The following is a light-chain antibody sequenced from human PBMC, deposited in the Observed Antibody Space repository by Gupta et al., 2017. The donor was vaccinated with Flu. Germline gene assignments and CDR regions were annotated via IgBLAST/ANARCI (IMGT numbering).Light chain of an antibody. V-gene: IGLV1-44*01. J-gene: IGLJ2*01. Sequence: RVTISCAGTSSNVGSNTVNWYQHFPGSDPKRLLYNESERRSGAPDRFLSATSGTSASASTSGVQAEEWADDDGDAQDDRRHVGVFGGGTKITVL. CDR2: NES. CDR3: DAQDDRRHVGV. CDR1: SSNVGSNT.